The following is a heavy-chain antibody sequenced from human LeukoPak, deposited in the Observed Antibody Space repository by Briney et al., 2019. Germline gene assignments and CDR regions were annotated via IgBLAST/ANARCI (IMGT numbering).Heavy chain of an antibody. V-gene: IGHV3-74*01. CDR2: INSDGSST. CDR1: GFTFSSYS. J-gene: IGHJ4*02. D-gene: IGHD5-18*01. Sequence: GGSLRLSCAASGFTFSSYSMNWVRQAPGKGLVWVSRINSDGSSTSYADSVKGRFTISRDNAKNTLYLQMNSLRAEGTAVYYCARKAGGYSYGPLDYWGQGTLVTVSS. CDR3: ARKAGGYSYGPLDY.